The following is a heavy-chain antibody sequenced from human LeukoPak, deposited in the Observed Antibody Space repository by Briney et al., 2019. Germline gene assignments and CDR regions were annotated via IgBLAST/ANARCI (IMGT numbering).Heavy chain of an antibody. CDR2: ISDDGRRK. D-gene: IGHD4-17*01. CDR3: AKRPSDYGDYVSYFDF. J-gene: IGHJ4*02. V-gene: IGHV3-30*18. Sequence: GGSLRLSCAASGFSFISYGMHWVRQAPGKGLEGVGVISDDGRRKDYADSVKGRFTISRDNSKDTLYLQMNGLRDEDTAVYYCAKRPSDYGDYVSYFDFWGQGTLVTVSS. CDR1: GFSFISYG.